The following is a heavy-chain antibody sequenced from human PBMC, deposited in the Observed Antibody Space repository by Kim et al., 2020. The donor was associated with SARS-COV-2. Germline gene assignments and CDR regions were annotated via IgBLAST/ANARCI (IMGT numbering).Heavy chain of an antibody. D-gene: IGHD3-9*01. CDR3: TKGKKYYDILTGQDYYYGMDV. Sequence: SETLSLTCTVSGGSISSSSYYWGWIRQPPGKGLEWIGSLYYSGSTYYNPSLKSRVTISVDTSKNQFSLKLSSVTAADTAVYYCTKGKKYYDILTGQDYYYGMDVWGQGTTVTVSS. CDR1: GGSISSSSYY. CDR2: LYYSGST. V-gene: IGHV4-39*07. J-gene: IGHJ6*02.